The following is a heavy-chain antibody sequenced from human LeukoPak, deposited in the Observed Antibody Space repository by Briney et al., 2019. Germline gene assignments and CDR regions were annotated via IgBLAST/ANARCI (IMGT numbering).Heavy chain of an antibody. D-gene: IGHD3-10*01. Sequence: GGSLRLSCAASGFTFNKYWMTWVRQAPGKGLEWVANINQDDSQIYYLESVEGRFTITRDNAKNSLHLQMNSLRAEDKAIYFCGRGYYYSGTYYLSFFDYWGQGTLVTVSS. CDR1: GFTFNKYW. CDR2: INQDDSQI. CDR3: GRGYYYSGTYYLSFFDY. J-gene: IGHJ4*02. V-gene: IGHV3-7*01.